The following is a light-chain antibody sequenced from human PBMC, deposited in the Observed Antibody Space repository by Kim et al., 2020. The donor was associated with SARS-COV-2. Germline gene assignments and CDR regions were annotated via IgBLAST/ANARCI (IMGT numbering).Light chain of an antibody. Sequence: SYELTQPPSMSVSPGQTASITCSGDKLGDKNVCWYQQKAGQSPVLVISQENKRPSGIPERFSGSSSWNIATLTISGTQAVDEADYYCQTWDRSSIIFGGGTQLTVL. V-gene: IGLV3-1*01. CDR2: QEN. CDR1: KLGDKN. J-gene: IGLJ2*01. CDR3: QTWDRSSII.